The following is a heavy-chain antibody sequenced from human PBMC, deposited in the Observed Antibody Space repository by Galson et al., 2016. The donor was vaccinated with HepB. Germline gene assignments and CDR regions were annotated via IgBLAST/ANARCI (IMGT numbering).Heavy chain of an antibody. D-gene: IGHD3-22*01. J-gene: IGHJ4*02. CDR3: ARNWLSGSSGYYYRLGYFDY. CDR1: GGSISSSSSY. CDR2: FSYSGIT. V-gene: IGHV4-39*07. Sequence: TLSLTCTVSGGSISSSSSYWGWIRQPPGRGLEWIATFSYSGITYYKPSLKSRVTISVDTSKNQFSLNLSSVTAADTAVYYCARNWLSGSSGYYYRLGYFDYWGQGTLVTVST.